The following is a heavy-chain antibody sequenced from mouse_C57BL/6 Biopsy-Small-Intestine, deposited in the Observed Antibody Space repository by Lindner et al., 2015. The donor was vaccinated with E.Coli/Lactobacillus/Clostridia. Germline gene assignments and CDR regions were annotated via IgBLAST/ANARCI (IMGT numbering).Heavy chain of an antibody. CDR2: INPNYGTT. Sequence: VQLQESGPELVEALALSVKISCKASGYSFTDYNMNWVKQSNGKSLEWIGVINPNYGTTSYNQKFKGKATLTVDQSSSTAYMQLNSLTSEDSAVYYCARDYGSSYGFFDYWGQGTTLTVSS. CDR3: ARDYGSSYGFFDY. V-gene: IGHV1-39*01. CDR1: GYSFTDYN. D-gene: IGHD1-1*01. J-gene: IGHJ2*01.